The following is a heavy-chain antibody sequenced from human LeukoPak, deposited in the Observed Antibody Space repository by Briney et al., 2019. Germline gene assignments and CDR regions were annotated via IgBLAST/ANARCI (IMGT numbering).Heavy chain of an antibody. J-gene: IGHJ6*03. CDR3: ARITMGATSANFYYYFLDA. D-gene: IGHD3-3*01. Sequence: GSLRLSFAGPWITFRGYTLHLVRQAPGEGLEYVSGIFSPGGSTHYADSVKGRFTVSRDNSKNTLYLQMDSLRAEDMAVYYCARITMGATSANFYYYFLDAWGKGTTVTVSS. CDR2: IFSPGGST. V-gene: IGHV3-64*02. CDR1: WITFRGYT.